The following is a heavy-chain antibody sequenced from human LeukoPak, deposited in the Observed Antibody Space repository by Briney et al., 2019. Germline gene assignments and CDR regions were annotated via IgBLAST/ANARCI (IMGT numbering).Heavy chain of an antibody. CDR3: ARETCSSTSCYYGMDV. V-gene: IGHV1-58*01. Sequence: SVKVSCKASGFTFTSSAVQWVRQARGQRLEWIGWIVVGSGNTNYAQKFQGRVTMTRDTSISTAYMELSRLRSDDTAIYYCARETCSSTSCYYGMDVWGQGTTVTVSS. J-gene: IGHJ6*02. CDR1: GFTFTSSA. D-gene: IGHD2-2*01. CDR2: IVVGSGNT.